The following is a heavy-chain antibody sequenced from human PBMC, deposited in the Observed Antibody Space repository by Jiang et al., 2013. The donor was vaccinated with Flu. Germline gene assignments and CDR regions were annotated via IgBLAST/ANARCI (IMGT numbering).Heavy chain of an antibody. CDR3: ACVHGDPTPHYLDY. V-gene: IGHV2-5*01. D-gene: IGHD4-17*01. Sequence: KPTQTLTLTCSFSGFSHTTSGVAVGWIRQTPGKALEWIAMIYWNDDKRYSPSLESRLTISSDTSKNQVFLSMTNMDPVDSGTYYCACVHGDPTPHYLDYWGQGTLVTVSS. J-gene: IGHJ4*02. CDR1: GFSHTTSGVA. CDR2: IYWNDDK.